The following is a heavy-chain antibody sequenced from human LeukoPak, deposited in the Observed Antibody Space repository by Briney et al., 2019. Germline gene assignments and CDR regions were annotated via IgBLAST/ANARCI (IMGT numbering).Heavy chain of an antibody. CDR2: ISSSGSTI. CDR1: GFTFSSYE. D-gene: IGHD3-3*01. J-gene: IGHJ4*02. Sequence: PGGSLRLSCAASGFTFSSYEMNRVRQAPGKGLEWVSYISSSGSTIYYADSVKGRFTISRDNAKNSLYLQMNSLRAEDTAVYYCARDLLADFWSGYYGNWGQGTLVTVSS. CDR3: ARDLLADFWSGYYGN. V-gene: IGHV3-48*03.